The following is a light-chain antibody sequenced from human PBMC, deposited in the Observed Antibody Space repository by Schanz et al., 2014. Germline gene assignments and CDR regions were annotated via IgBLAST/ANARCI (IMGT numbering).Light chain of an antibody. CDR1: SSDVGSYNL. Sequence: QSALTQPASVSGSPGQSITISCTGTSSDVGSYNLVSWYQQHPGKAPKLMIYEVSKRPSGVPDRFSGSNSGNTASLTISGLQAEDEADYYCSSYTSSSTLVFGGGTKLTVL. J-gene: IGLJ3*02. CDR2: EVS. CDR3: SSYTSSSTLV. V-gene: IGLV2-14*02.